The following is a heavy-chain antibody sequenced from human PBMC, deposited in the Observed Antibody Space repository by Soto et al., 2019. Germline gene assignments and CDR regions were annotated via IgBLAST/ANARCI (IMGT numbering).Heavy chain of an antibody. D-gene: IGHD3-22*01. CDR3: TRGLLLSWFDP. CDR2: IRSKANSYAT. J-gene: IGHJ5*02. CDR1: GFTFSGSA. Sequence: PGGSLRLSFAASGFTFSGSAMHWVRQASGKGLEWVGRIRSKANSYATAYAASVKGRFTISRGDSKNTAYLQMNSLKTEDTAVYYCTRGLLLSWFDPWGQGTLVTVSS. V-gene: IGHV3-73*01.